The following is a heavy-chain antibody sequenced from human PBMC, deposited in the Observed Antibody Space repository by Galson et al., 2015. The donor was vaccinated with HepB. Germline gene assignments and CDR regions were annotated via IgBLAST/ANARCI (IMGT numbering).Heavy chain of an antibody. CDR1: GYTFTSYD. Sequence: SVKVSCKASGYTFTSYDINWVRQATGQGLEWMGWMNPNSGNTGYAQKFQARVTMTRNTSISTAYRELSSLRSEETAVYYCASVTVTTDYYYGRDVWGQGTTVTVSS. V-gene: IGHV1-8*01. J-gene: IGHJ6*02. D-gene: IGHD4-11*01. CDR2: MNPNSGNT. CDR3: ASVTVTTDYYYGRDV.